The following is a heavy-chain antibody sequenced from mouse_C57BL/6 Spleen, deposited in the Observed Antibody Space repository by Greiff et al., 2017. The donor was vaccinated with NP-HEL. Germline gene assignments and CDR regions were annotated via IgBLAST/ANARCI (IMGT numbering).Heavy chain of an antibody. CDR3: VRQNYERFDY. D-gene: IGHD1-1*01. J-gene: IGHJ2*01. V-gene: IGHV10-1*01. Sequence: VKDRFTISRDDSESMLYLQMNNLKTEDTAMYYCVRQNYERFDYWGQGTTLTVSS.